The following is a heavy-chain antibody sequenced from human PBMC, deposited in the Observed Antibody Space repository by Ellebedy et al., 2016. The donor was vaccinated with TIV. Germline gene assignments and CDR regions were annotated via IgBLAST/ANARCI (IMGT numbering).Heavy chain of an antibody. D-gene: IGHD2-2*01. CDR1: GYSISSGYY. V-gene: IGHV4-38-2*02. Sequence: SETLSLTCTVSGYSISSGYYWGWIRQPPGKGLEWIGSIYHSGSTYYNPSLKSRVTISVDTSKNQFSLKLSSVTAADTAVYYCARDNVVVAQWDYWGQGTLVTVSS. CDR2: IYHSGST. CDR3: ARDNVVVAQWDY. J-gene: IGHJ4*02.